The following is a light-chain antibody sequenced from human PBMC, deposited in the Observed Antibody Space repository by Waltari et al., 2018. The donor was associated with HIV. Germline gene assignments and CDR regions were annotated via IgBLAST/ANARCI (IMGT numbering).Light chain of an antibody. CDR1: SSNIGRDT. CDR3: ASWDGSLNGWV. V-gene: IGLV1-44*01. CDR2: NNN. J-gene: IGLJ3*02. Sequence: QSVLPQPPSASGTPGQRVTISCSGGSSNIGRDTVNWYQHLPGTAPKLLIYNNNRRPSGVPDRFSGSKSGTSASLAISGLQSEDEADYYCASWDGSLNGWVFGGGTKLTVL.